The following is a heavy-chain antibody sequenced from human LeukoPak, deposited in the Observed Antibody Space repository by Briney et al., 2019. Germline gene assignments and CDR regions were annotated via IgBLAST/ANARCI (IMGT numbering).Heavy chain of an antibody. CDR2: INHSGST. J-gene: IGHJ3*02. Sequence: SETLSLTCAVYGGSFSGYYWSWIRQPPGKGLEWIGEINHSGSTNYNPSLKSRVTISVDTSKNQSSLKLSSVTAADTAVYYCARGAPLLIAFDIWGQGTMVTVSS. CDR3: ARGAPLLIAFDI. V-gene: IGHV4-34*01. CDR1: GGSFSGYY. D-gene: IGHD2-21*01.